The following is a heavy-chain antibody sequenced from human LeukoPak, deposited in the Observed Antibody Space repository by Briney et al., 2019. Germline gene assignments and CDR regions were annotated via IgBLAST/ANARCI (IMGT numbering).Heavy chain of an antibody. D-gene: IGHD2-15*01. V-gene: IGHV5-51*01. Sequence: GESLKISCKGSGYSFTTYWIGWVRQMPGKGLEGMGIIYPGDSDTRYSPSFQGQVTISADKSISTAYLQWSSLKASDTATYYCARARYCSGGSCYAEYWGQGTLVTVSS. J-gene: IGHJ4*02. CDR2: IYPGDSDT. CDR3: ARARYCSGGSCYAEY. CDR1: GYSFTTYW.